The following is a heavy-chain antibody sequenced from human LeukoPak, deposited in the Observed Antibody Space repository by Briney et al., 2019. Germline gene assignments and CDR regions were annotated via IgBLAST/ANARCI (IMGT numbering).Heavy chain of an antibody. CDR2: IYYGGST. CDR1: GGSISSYY. V-gene: IGHV4-59*01. J-gene: IGHJ4*02. Sequence: SETLSLTCTVSGGSISSYYWSWIRQPPGKGLEWIGYIYYGGSTNYNPSLKSRVTISVDTSKNQFSLKLSSVTAADTAVYYCARGNDLGYCSGGSCYGLDYWGQGTLVTVSS. CDR3: ARGNDLGYCSGGSCYGLDY. D-gene: IGHD2-15*01.